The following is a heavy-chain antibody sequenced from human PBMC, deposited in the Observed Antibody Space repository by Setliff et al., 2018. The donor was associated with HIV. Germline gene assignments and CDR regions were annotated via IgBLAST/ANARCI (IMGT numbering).Heavy chain of an antibody. CDR3: ARPLTNTYSSMYNWFDP. Sequence: ASETLSLTCTVSGGSISSSSYYWGWIRQPPGKGLEWIGSIYYSGSTYYNPSLKSRVTISVDTSKNQFSLKLSSVTAADTAVYYCARPLTNTYSSMYNWFDPWGQGTQVTVSS. CDR2: IYYSGST. CDR1: GGSISSSSYY. V-gene: IGHV4-39*01. D-gene: IGHD6-13*01. J-gene: IGHJ5*02.